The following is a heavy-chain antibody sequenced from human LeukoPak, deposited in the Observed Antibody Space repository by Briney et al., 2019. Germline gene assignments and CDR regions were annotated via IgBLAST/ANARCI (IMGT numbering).Heavy chain of an antibody. CDR1: GGSISSSSYY. CDR3: ARRLHHYFDY. V-gene: IGHV4-39*07. Sequence: SKTLSLTCTVSGGSISSSSYYWGWIRQPPGKGLEWIGSIYYSGGTYYNPSLKSRVTISVDTSKNQFSLKLSSVTAADTAVYYCARRLHHYFDYWGQGTLVTVSS. CDR2: IYYSGGT. D-gene: IGHD4-11*01. J-gene: IGHJ4*02.